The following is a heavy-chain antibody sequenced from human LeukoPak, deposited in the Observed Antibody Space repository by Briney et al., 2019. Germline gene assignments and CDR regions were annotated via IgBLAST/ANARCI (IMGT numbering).Heavy chain of an antibody. CDR3: ARHAHRGIAARVLDFDY. D-gene: IGHD6-6*01. J-gene: IGHJ4*02. CDR2: IYTSGST. Sequence: SETLSLTCTVSGGSISSYYWSWIRQPPGKGLEGIGYIYTSGSTNYNPSLKSRVTISVDTSKNQFSLKLSSETAADTAVYYCARHAHRGIAARVLDFDYWGQGTLVTVSS. CDR1: GGSISSYY. V-gene: IGHV4-4*09.